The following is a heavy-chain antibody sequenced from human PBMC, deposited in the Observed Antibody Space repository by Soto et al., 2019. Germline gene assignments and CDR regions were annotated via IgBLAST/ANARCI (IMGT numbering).Heavy chain of an antibody. CDR3: AKASVAGTYRFDS. Sequence: SETLSLTCDVSGVSITSTNWWSWVRQPPGRGLEWIGEIFHLGNTNYNPSLKSRVTLSIDKSKNQFSLKVSSVTAADTAVYYCAKASVAGTYRFDSWGQGTLVTVSS. CDR1: GVSITSTNW. CDR2: IFHLGNT. D-gene: IGHD6-19*01. J-gene: IGHJ4*02. V-gene: IGHV4-4*02.